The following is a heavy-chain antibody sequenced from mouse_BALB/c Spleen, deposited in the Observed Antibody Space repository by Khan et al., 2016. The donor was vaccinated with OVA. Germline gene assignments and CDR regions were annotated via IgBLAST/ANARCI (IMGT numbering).Heavy chain of an antibody. V-gene: IGHV5-6-3*01. Sequence: EVELVESGGGLVQPGGSLKLSCAASGFTFSSYGMSWVRQTPDKRLELVATINSNGGSTYYPDSVKGRFTISRDNAKNTLYLQMSSLKSEDTAMYYCARMARTINGGQGTTLTVSP. J-gene: IGHJ2*01. CDR3: ARMARTIN. CDR2: INSNGGST. CDR1: GFTFSSYG.